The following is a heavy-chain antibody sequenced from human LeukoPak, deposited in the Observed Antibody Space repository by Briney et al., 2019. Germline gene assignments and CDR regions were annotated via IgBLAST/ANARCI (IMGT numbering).Heavy chain of an antibody. D-gene: IGHD2-15*01. CDR1: GGSISSSSYY. J-gene: IGHJ4*02. Sequence: PSETLSLTCTVSGGSISSSSYYWGWIRQPPGKGLEWIGSIYYSGSTYYNPSLKSRVTISVDTSKNQFSLKLSSVTAADTAVYYCARHGRRVLYYFDYWGQGTLVTVSS. CDR2: IYYSGST. V-gene: IGHV4-39*01. CDR3: ARHGRRVLYYFDY.